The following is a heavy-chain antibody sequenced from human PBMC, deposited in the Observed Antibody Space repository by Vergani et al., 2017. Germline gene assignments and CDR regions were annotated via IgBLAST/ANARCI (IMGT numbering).Heavy chain of an antibody. J-gene: IGHJ1*01. CDR3: TRHGRSGWAGYFQH. D-gene: IGHD6-19*01. CDR1: GVSIGSNSYY. CDR2: IYYTGTT. V-gene: IGHV4-39*01. Sequence: QLQLQESGPGLVKPSETLSLTCTVSGVSIGSNSYYWGWIRQPPGRGLEWFGIIYYTGTTYYKEAHKSRLTISVDTSKNQFSLNLTSVTAADTAVYYCTRHGRSGWAGYFQHWGQGTLVTASS.